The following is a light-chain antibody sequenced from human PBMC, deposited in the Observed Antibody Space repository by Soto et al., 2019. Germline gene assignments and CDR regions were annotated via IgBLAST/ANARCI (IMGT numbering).Light chain of an antibody. CDR3: SSYTTSSTVV. Sequence: ALTQPASISGSPGQSITISCTGTNSDVGGYNYVSWYQQYPGKAPKLMIYDVDNRPSGVSYRFSGSKSGKTASLTISGLQAEDEADYYCSSYTTSSTVVFGGGTKVTVL. V-gene: IGLV2-14*01. CDR2: DVD. CDR1: NSDVGGYNY. J-gene: IGLJ2*01.